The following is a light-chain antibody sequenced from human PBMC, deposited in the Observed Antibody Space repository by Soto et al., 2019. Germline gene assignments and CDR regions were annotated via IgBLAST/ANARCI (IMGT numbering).Light chain of an antibody. CDR1: QRVRSSY. Sequence: EIVLTQSPGNLSLSPGERATLSCRSSQRVRSSYLAWYQQKLGQAPRLLIYGVSNRATGIPDRFSGSGSGTDFTLTISRLESEDFAVYYCQQYGTSPRTFGQGTKVEIK. CDR2: GVS. J-gene: IGKJ1*01. V-gene: IGKV3-20*01. CDR3: QQYGTSPRT.